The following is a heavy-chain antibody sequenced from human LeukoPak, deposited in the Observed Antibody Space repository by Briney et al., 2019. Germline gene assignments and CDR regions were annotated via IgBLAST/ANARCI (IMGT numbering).Heavy chain of an antibody. D-gene: IGHD3-22*01. CDR2: ISGNGGRT. Sequence: GGSLRLSCAASGFTFSILDMSWVRQAPGKGLEWVSAISGNGGRTYYADSVKGRFTISRDNSKNTLYLQMNSLRAEDTAVYYCAKSAPEYYDSSGYPAVFDYWGQGTLVTVSS. J-gene: IGHJ4*02. CDR1: GFTFSILD. V-gene: IGHV3-23*01. CDR3: AKSAPEYYDSSGYPAVFDY.